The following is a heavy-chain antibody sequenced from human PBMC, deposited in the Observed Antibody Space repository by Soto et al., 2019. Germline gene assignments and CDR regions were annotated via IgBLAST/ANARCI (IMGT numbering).Heavy chain of an antibody. CDR2: IYWDADK. CDR1: GFSLTTSGVG. CDR3: AHRVLRTVFGLVTTTAIYFDF. D-gene: IGHD3-3*01. J-gene: IGHJ4*02. V-gene: IGHV2-5*02. Sequence: QITLNESGPTVVRPTETLTLTCRFSGFSLTTSGVGVGWIRQSPGKAPEWLALIYWDADKRYSASLKSSLTITKDTYKNQVVLTVSDLDTTDTATYYCAHRVLRTVFGLVTTTAIYFDFWGQGTPVAVSS.